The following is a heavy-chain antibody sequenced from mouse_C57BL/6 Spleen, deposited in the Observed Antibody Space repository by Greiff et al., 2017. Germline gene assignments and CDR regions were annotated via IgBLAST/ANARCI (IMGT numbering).Heavy chain of an antibody. CDR3: ARGHYDGSRYHHWYFDV. D-gene: IGHD1-1*01. Sequence: QVQLQQPGAELVMPGASVKLSCKASGYTFTSYWMHWVKQRPGQGLEWIGEIDPSDSYTNYNQKFKGKSTLTVDKSSSTAYMQLSSLTSEDSAVYYCARGHYDGSRYHHWYFDVWGTGTTVTVSS. J-gene: IGHJ1*03. CDR2: IDPSDSYT. V-gene: IGHV1-69*01. CDR1: GYTFTSYW.